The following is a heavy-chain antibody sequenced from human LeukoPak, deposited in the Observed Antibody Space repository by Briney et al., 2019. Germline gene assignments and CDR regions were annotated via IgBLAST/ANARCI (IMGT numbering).Heavy chain of an antibody. CDR2: IGSSDTTV. CDR3: ARLTVTTKDAFDI. V-gene: IGHV3-48*03. Sequence: GGSLRLSCAASGFTFSSSEMNCVRQAPGKGLEWVSYIGSSDTTVHYADSVEGRFTISRDNAKNSLYLQMNCLRAEDTAIYYCARLTVTTKDAFDIWGQGTKVIVSS. D-gene: IGHD4-17*01. J-gene: IGHJ3*02. CDR1: GFTFSSSE.